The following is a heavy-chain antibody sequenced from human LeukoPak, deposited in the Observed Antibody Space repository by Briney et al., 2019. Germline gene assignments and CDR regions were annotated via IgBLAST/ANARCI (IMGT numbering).Heavy chain of an antibody. CDR1: GGTFSSYA. CDR2: IIPILGIA. Sequence: ASVKVSCKASGGTFSSYAISWVRQAPGQGFEWMGRIIPILGIANYAQKFQGRVTITADKSTSTAYMELSSLRSEDTAVYYCATQSGIAAAGTGDYWGQGTLVTVSS. D-gene: IGHD6-13*01. CDR3: ATQSGIAAAGTGDY. J-gene: IGHJ4*02. V-gene: IGHV1-69*04.